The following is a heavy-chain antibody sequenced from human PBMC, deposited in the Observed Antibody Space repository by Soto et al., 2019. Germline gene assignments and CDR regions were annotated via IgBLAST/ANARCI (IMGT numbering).Heavy chain of an antibody. CDR1: GVSISYGSYY. V-gene: IGHV4-31*02. J-gene: IGHJ4*02. Sequence: PSETLSLTCNVSGVSISYGSYYWTWIRQHPGKGPEWIGYIYFSGSTYYNPSLKSRVTISVDASENQLSLKLASVSAADTAVYYCARGGSTGFYWGQGTLVTVSS. CDR2: IYFSGST. CDR3: ARGGSTGFY. D-gene: IGHD2-2*01.